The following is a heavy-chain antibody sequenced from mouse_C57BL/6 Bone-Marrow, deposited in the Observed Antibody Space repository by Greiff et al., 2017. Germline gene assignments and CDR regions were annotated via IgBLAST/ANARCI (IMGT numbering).Heavy chain of an antibody. D-gene: IGHD3-1*01. J-gene: IGHJ4*01. CDR3: ARSELDYAMEY. CDR2: IDPSDSYT. V-gene: IGHV1-59*01. CDR1: GYTFTSYW. Sequence: VQLQQPGAELVRPGTSVKLSCKASGYTFTSYWMPWVKQRPGQGLEWIGVIDPSDSYTNYNQKFKGKATLTVDTSSSTAYMQLSSLTSEDSAVYCCARSELDYAMEYWGQGTSVTVSS.